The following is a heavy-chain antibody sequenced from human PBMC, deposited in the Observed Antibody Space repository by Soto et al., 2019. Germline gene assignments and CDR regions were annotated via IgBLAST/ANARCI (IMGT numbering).Heavy chain of an antibody. CDR2: IIPILGIA. Sequence: VQLVQSGAEVKKPGSSVKVSCKASGGTFSSYTISWVRQAPGQGLEWMGSIIPILGIANYAQKFQGRVTITADKSTSTAYMELSSLRSEDTAVYYCARDGGIAAAGNYYYYYMDVWGKGTTVTVSS. V-gene: IGHV1-69*08. CDR3: ARDGGIAAAGNYYYYYMDV. J-gene: IGHJ6*03. CDR1: GGTFSSYT. D-gene: IGHD6-13*01.